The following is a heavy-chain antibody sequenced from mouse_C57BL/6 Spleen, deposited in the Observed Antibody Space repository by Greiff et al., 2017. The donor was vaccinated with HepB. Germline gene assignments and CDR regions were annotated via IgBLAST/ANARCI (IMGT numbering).Heavy chain of an antibody. CDR3: ARYPLYYYGSSLSYAMDY. CDR2: INPNNGGT. D-gene: IGHD1-1*01. Sequence: EVQLQQSGPELVKPGASVKIPCKASGYTFTDYNMDWVKQSHGKSLEWIGDINPNNGGTIYNQKFKGKATLTVDKSSSTAYMELRSLTSEDTAVYYCARYPLYYYGSSLSYAMDYWGQGTSVTVSS. J-gene: IGHJ4*01. CDR1: GYTFTDYN. V-gene: IGHV1-18*01.